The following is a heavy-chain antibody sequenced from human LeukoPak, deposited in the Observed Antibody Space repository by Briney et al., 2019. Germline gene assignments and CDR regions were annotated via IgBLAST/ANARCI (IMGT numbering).Heavy chain of an antibody. CDR2: INWNSGGI. CDR3: VKDISACSGWAFDC. D-gene: IGHD6-19*01. CDR1: GFTFDDYA. Sequence: GGSLRLSCAASGFTFDDYAMHWVRQAPGKGLEWVSGINWNSGGIGYADSVKGRFTISRDNAKNSLYLQMNSLRAEDTAFYYCVKDISACSGWAFDCWGQGTLATVSS. J-gene: IGHJ4*02. V-gene: IGHV3-9*01.